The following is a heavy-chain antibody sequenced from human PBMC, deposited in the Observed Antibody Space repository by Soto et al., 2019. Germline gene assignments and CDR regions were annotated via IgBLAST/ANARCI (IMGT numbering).Heavy chain of an antibody. D-gene: IGHD2-2*01. CDR1: GYSFTSYW. V-gene: IGHV5-10-1*01. Sequence: PGESLKISCKGSGYSFTSYWISWVRQMPGKGLEWMGRIDPSDSYTNYSPSFQGHVTISADKSISTAYLQWSSLKASDTAMYYCARSGVVVPAAIKEGYGMDVWGQGTTVTVSS. J-gene: IGHJ6*02. CDR2: IDPSDSYT. CDR3: ARSGVVVPAAIKEGYGMDV.